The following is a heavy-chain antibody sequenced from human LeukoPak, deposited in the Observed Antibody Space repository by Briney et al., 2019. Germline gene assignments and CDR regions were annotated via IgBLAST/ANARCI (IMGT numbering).Heavy chain of an antibody. Sequence: SVKVSCKASGGTFSSYAISWVRQAPGQGLEWMGGIIPIFGTANYAQKFQGRVTITADESTSTAYMELSSLRSEDTAVYYCARGDIVAVPAATYYYYGMDVWGQGTTVTVSS. CDR3: ARGDIVAVPAATYYYYGMDV. CDR2: IIPIFGTA. V-gene: IGHV1-69*13. CDR1: GGTFSSYA. J-gene: IGHJ6*02. D-gene: IGHD2-2*01.